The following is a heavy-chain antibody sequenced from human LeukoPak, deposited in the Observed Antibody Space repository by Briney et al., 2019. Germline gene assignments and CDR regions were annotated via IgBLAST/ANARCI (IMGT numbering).Heavy chain of an antibody. CDR1: GGTFSSYA. J-gene: IGHJ6*03. CDR3: ARDKLGGGWAYMDV. D-gene: IGHD6-19*01. Sequence: SVKVSCKASGGTFSSYAISWVRQAPGQGLGWMGGIIPIFGTANYAQKFQGRVTITTDESTSTAYMELSSLRSEDTAVYYCARDKLGGGWAYMDVWGKGTTVTVSS. CDR2: IIPIFGTA. V-gene: IGHV1-69*05.